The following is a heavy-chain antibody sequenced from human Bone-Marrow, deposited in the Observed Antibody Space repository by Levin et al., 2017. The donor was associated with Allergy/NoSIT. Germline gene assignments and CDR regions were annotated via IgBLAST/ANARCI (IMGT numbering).Heavy chain of an antibody. Sequence: RTGGSLRLSCAASGFSVRSSYVSWVRQAPGQGLDWVAVIYTADGTAHADYSDSVKGRFTISRDNSKNTVFLQMNSLRAEDTAVYYCARDGYSDGSGYYPVNHWGQGTLVTVSS. CDR2: IYTADGT. V-gene: IGHV3-53*01. CDR1: GFSVRSSY. CDR3: ARDGYSDGSGYYPVNH. D-gene: IGHD3-22*01. J-gene: IGHJ4*02.